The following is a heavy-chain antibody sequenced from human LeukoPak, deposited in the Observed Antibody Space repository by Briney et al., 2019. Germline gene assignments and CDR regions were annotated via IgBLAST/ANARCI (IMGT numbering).Heavy chain of an antibody. V-gene: IGHV3-7*01. J-gene: IGHJ5*02. Sequence: GGSLRLSCAVSGFTFSKYWMNWVRQAPGKGLEWVANIKQDGSAQNYVNSVKGRFTISRDNAGNSLYLQMNSLRAEDTAVYYCARERGSGSYHPFDPWGQGTLATVSS. CDR1: GFTFSKYW. CDR2: IKQDGSAQ. CDR3: ARERGSGSYHPFDP. D-gene: IGHD3-10*01.